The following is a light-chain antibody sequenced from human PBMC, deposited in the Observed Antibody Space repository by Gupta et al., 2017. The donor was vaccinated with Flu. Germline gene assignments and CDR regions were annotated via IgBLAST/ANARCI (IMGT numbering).Light chain of an antibody. Sequence: SSELTQDPAVSVALGQTARITCQGDSLRNSYPSWNQQKPGQAPVIVIYAKNIRPSGIPDRFSGSSSGNTASLTITGAQAEDEADYYCNSRDSTDNHQAVFGGGTKLTVL. V-gene: IGLV3-19*01. J-gene: IGLJ2*01. CDR3: NSRDSTDNHQAV. CDR2: AKN. CDR1: SLRNSY.